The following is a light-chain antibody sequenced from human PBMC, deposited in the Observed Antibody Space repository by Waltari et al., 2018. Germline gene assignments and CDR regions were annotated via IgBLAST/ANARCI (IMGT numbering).Light chain of an antibody. J-gene: IGLJ3*02. Sequence: QSALTQPPSASGSPGQSVTISCTGTSSDFGNYNFVSWYQQHPGKAPKVIIYEVTKGFSGVPDRFSGSKSGNTASRTVSGLQAEDEADYYCSSFAGRWVFGGGTKLTVL. CDR3: SSFAGRWV. V-gene: IGLV2-8*01. CDR2: EVT. CDR1: SSDFGNYNF.